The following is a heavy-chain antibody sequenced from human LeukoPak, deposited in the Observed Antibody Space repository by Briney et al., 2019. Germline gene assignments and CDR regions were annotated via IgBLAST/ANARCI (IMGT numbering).Heavy chain of an antibody. J-gene: IGHJ3*01. V-gene: IGHV3-48*02. Sequence: GGSLRLSCAASGFTFSSYSMNWVRQAPGKGLEWVSYISSSGSSIYYADFVKGRFTISRDNAKNSLHLQMNSLRDEDTAVYYCARARREGAFDVWGQGTMVTVSS. CDR1: GFTFSSYS. CDR3: ARARREGAFDV. CDR2: ISSSGSSI.